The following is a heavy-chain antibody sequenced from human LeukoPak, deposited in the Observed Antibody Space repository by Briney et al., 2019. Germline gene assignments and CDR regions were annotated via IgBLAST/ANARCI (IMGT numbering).Heavy chain of an antibody. D-gene: IGHD3-3*01. V-gene: IGHV4-59*05. CDR2: IYYSGSA. CDR3: VSTLRFLPYRRFDY. CDR1: GGSISSYY. J-gene: IGHJ4*02. Sequence: PSETLSLTCTVSGGSISSYYWSWIRQPAGKGLEWIGSIYYSGSAYYNPSLKSRVTISGDASRNQFSLRLSSVTAADTAVYYCVSTLRFLPYRRFDYWGQGTLVTVSS.